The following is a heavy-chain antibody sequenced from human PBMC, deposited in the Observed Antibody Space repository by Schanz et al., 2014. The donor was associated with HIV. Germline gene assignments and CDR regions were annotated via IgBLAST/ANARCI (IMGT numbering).Heavy chain of an antibody. CDR3: ARSPDWAGTDAFDI. V-gene: IGHV3-33*01. CDR1: GFNFSSYG. J-gene: IGHJ3*02. Sequence: QVQLVESGGGVVQPGRSLRLSCAASGFNFSSYGMHWVRQAPGKGLEWVALIWYDGGNKYYADSVEGRFTISRDNSKNTLYLQMNSLRAEDTAIYYCARSPDWAGTDAFDIWGQGTMVTVSS. D-gene: IGHD6-19*01. CDR2: IWYDGGNK.